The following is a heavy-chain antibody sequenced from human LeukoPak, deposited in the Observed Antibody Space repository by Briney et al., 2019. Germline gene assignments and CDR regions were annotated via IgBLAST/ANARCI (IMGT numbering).Heavy chain of an antibody. CDR3: ARDLSAGYSSNWYDY. J-gene: IGHJ5*01. Sequence: GGSLRLSCAASGFTFSSYDMHWVRQAIGKGLEWVSAIGTAGDTYYPGSVKGRSTISRENAKNSLYLQMNSLRAEDTAVYYCARDLSAGYSSNWYDYWGQGTLVTVSS. V-gene: IGHV3-13*01. CDR1: GFTFSSYD. CDR2: IGTAGDT. D-gene: IGHD6-13*01.